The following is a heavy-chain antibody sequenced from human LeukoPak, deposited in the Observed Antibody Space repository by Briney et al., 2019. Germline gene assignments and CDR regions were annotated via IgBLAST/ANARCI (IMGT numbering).Heavy chain of an antibody. Sequence: GASLRLSCAASGFTFSSYDMSWVRQAPGKGLEWVTAISGSGGSTYYADSVKGRFTISRDNSKNTLYLQMTSLRAEDTAVYYCAKDPELRYFDWSPFYYFDYWGQGTLVTVSS. V-gene: IGHV3-23*01. D-gene: IGHD3-9*01. CDR2: ISGSGGST. J-gene: IGHJ4*02. CDR3: AKDPELRYFDWSPFYYFDY. CDR1: GFTFSSYD.